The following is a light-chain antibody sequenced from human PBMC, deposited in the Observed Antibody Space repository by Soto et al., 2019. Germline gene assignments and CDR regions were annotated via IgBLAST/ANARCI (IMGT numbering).Light chain of an antibody. J-gene: IGKJ4*01. Sequence: DIQITQSPSSVSASVGDRVTITFRASQGINKWLAWYQQKPGTTPKLLIYSASSLQSGVPSRFSGSGSGTDFTLTISSLQPEDFATYYCQQANTFALTFGGGTKVDIK. CDR2: SAS. CDR3: QQANTFALT. CDR1: QGINKW. V-gene: IGKV1-12*01.